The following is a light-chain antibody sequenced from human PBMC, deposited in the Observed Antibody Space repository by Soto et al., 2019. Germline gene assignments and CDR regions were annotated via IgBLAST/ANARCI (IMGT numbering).Light chain of an antibody. CDR3: QQRGNWPPT. V-gene: IGKV3-11*01. J-gene: IGKJ1*01. CDR2: DAS. CDR1: QSVSSY. Sequence: EIVLTQSPATLSLSPGERATLSCRASQSVSSYLAWYQQKPGQAPRLLIYDASHRATGIPGRFSGSGSGTDFTLTISSLEAEDLAVYYCQQRGNWPPTFGQGTKVEIK.